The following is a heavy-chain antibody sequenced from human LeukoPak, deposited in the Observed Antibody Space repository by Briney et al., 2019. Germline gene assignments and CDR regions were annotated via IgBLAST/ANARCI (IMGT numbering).Heavy chain of an antibody. CDR1: GFTFSSYW. CDR3: ARDHPYYYDSSGYYPYYFDY. D-gene: IGHD3-22*01. V-gene: IGHV3-7*01. CDR2: IKQDGSEK. Sequence: GGSLRLSCAASGFTFSSYWMSWVRQAPGKGLEWVANIKQDGSEKYYVDSVKGRFTISRDNAKNSLYLQMNSLRAEDTAVYYCARDHPYYYDSSGYYPYYFDYWGQGTLVTVSS. J-gene: IGHJ4*02.